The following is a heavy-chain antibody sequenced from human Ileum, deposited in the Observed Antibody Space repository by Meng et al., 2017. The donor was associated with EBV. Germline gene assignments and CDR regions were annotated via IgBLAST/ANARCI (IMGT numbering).Heavy chain of an antibody. CDR3: ARDRNYVHHCDY. D-gene: IGHD1-7*01. CDR2: IDAANGNT. V-gene: IGHV1-3*01. J-gene: IGHJ4*02. CDR1: GYTFTSYA. Sequence: QVQLVQAGSELKKPXXAVKVFCTASGYTFTSYAMHWVRQAPGQRLEWMGWIDAANGNTKSPQKFQGRVTITRYTSASTVFMELSSLISEDTAVYYCARDRNYVHHCDYWGQGTLVTVSS.